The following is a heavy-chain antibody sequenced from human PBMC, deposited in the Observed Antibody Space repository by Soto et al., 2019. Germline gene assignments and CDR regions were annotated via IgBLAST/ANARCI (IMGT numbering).Heavy chain of an antibody. CDR3: ARAVSPYFGTWFDP. Sequence: PSETLSLTCAVSGGSITSGNSYSWAWIRQPPGRGLEWIGSISQTGATSYNPSLKSRVSVSLDKSKNQFSLRLSSVTAADMAVYYCARAVSPYFGTWFDPRGQGALVTVSS. D-gene: IGHD3-10*01. CDR1: GGSITSGNSYS. V-gene: IGHV4-30-2*01. CDR2: ISQTGAT. J-gene: IGHJ5*02.